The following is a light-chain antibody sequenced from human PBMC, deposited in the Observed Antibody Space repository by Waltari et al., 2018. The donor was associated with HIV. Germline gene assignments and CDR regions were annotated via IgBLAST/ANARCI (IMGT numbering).Light chain of an antibody. Sequence: QSALTQPASVSGSPGQSITISCTRTSSDVATYKLVSWDQQHPGKAPKLMIYEVSKRPSGVSDRFSGSKSGDTASLTISGLQAEDEADYYCCSYVSNVIFGGGTKLTVL. CDR1: SSDVATYKL. J-gene: IGLJ2*01. V-gene: IGLV2-23*02. CDR3: CSYVSNVI. CDR2: EVS.